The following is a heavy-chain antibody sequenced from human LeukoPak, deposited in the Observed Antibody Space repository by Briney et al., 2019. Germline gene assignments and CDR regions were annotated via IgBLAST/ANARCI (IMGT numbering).Heavy chain of an antibody. CDR2: INAGNGNT. D-gene: IGHD3-3*01. CDR1: GYTFTSYA. J-gene: IGHJ4*02. CDR3: AKAYREYYDPTVEPGDS. Sequence: GASVKVSCKASGYTFTSYAMHWVRQAPGQRLEWMGWINAGNGNTKYSQKFQGRVTITRDTSASTAYMELSSLRSEDTAVYYCAKAYREYYDPTVEPGDSWGQGTLVTVSS. V-gene: IGHV1-3*01.